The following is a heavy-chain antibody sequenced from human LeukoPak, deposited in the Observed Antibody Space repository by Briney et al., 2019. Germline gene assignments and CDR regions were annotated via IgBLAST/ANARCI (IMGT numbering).Heavy chain of an antibody. V-gene: IGHV3-30*04. D-gene: IGHD3-10*01. Sequence: GGALRLSCAASGFTFSSYAMHWVRQAPGKGLEWVAVISYDGSNKYYADSVKGRFTISRDNSKNTLYLQMNSLRAEDTAVYYCAREVKYYYMDVWGKGTTVTVSS. J-gene: IGHJ6*03. CDR2: ISYDGSNK. CDR3: AREVKYYYMDV. CDR1: GFTFSSYA.